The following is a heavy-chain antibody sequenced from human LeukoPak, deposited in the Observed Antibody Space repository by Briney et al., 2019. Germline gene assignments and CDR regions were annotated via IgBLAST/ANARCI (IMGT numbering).Heavy chain of an antibody. Sequence: ASVKVSCKASGYTFTGYYMHWVRQAPGQGLEWMGWINPNSGDTNYAQKFQGRVTMTRDTSISTAYMELSRLRSDDTAVYYCARDSILRFLEWLPPFDYWGQGTLVTVTS. V-gene: IGHV1-2*02. CDR1: GYTFTGYY. CDR2: INPNSGDT. J-gene: IGHJ4*02. D-gene: IGHD3-3*01. CDR3: ARDSILRFLEWLPPFDY.